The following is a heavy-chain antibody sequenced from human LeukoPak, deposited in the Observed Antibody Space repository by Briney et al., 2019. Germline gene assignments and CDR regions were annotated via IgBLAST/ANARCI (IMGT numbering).Heavy chain of an antibody. D-gene: IGHD7-27*01. J-gene: IGHJ4*02. CDR1: GYTFSGHY. CDR2: INANSGDT. CDR3: ARLNGDREFDH. Sequence: ASVKVSCKASGYTFSGHYMHWVRQAPGQGLEWMGWINANSGDTRSVQKFQGRVTMTRDTSISTAYMEVSSLRSDDTAVYYCARLNGDREFDHWGQGTLVTVSS. V-gene: IGHV1-2*02.